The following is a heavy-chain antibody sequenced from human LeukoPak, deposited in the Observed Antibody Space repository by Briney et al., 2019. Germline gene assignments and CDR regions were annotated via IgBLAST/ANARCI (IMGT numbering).Heavy chain of an antibody. D-gene: IGHD5-18*01. V-gene: IGHV4-38-2*02. J-gene: IGHJ6*02. CDR1: GYSISSGYY. CDR2: IYYCGST. CDR3: ARFQLWQHSYYVRDV. Sequence: PSETLSLTCTVSGYSISSGYYWGWIRQPPGKGLGWIGRIYYCGSTYYNPSLKSRVTITVDKTKNLFSLKLSSVTTADTAVYCCARFQLWQHSYYVRDVWGQETTVTVSS.